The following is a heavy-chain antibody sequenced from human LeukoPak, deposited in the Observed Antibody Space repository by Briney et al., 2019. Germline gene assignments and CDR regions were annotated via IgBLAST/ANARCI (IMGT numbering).Heavy chain of an antibody. CDR2: ISGSGGST. CDR1: GCTFSSYA. CDR3: AKDYNRIQLWAPCDY. J-gene: IGHJ4*02. V-gene: IGHV3-23*01. D-gene: IGHD5-18*01. Sequence: GGSLRLSCADSGCTFSSYAMSWVRQAPGKGLEWVSAISGSGGSTYYADSVKGRFTISRDNSKNTLYLQMNSLRAEDTAVYYCAKDYNRIQLWAPCDYWGQGTLVTVSS.